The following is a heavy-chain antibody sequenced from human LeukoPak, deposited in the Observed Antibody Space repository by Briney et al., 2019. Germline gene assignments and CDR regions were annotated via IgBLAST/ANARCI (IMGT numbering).Heavy chain of an antibody. CDR1: GLTFYDYA. Sequence: PGRSLRLSCAASGLTFYDYAMHWVRHAPGKGVGWVSGITWNSGSIGYADSVKGRFTISRDNAKNSLYLQMKSLRAEDTALYYCAKGGGYSYAPYGMDVWGQGTTVTVSS. CDR2: ITWNSGSI. CDR3: AKGGGYSYAPYGMDV. D-gene: IGHD5-18*01. V-gene: IGHV3-9*01. J-gene: IGHJ6*02.